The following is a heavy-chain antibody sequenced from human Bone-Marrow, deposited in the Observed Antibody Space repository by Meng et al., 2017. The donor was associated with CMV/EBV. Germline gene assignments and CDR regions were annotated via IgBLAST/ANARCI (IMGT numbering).Heavy chain of an antibody. CDR3: ARLPGYCSSTSCYRYYYYYGMDV. D-gene: IGHD2-2*01. Sequence: ASVKVSCKASGYTFTNYFVHWVRQAPGQGLEWLGIIHPIPGSTIYAQKFQGRVTVTRDTSTSTVYMELRSLRSDDTAVYYCARLPGYCSSTSCYRYYYYYGMDVWGQGTTVTVSS. CDR1: GYTFTNYF. CDR2: IHPIPGST. J-gene: IGHJ6*02. V-gene: IGHV1-46*01.